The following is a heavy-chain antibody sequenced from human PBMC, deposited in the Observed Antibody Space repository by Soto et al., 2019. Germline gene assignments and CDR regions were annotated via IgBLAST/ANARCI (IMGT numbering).Heavy chain of an antibody. Sequence: HPGGSLRLSCAASGFTFDGYTMHWFRQAPGKGLEWVSLISWDGGSTYYADSVKGRFTISRDNSKNSLYLQMNSLRTEDTALYYCAKEKLAAGTYYWFDPWGQGTLVTVSS. CDR3: AKEKLAAGTYYWFDP. CDR1: GFTFDGYT. D-gene: IGHD6-13*01. CDR2: ISWDGGST. V-gene: IGHV3-43*01. J-gene: IGHJ5*02.